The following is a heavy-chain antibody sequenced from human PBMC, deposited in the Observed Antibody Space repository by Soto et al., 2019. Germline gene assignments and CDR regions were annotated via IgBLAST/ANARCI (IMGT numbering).Heavy chain of an antibody. CDR3: AREGLYGSGSYFDY. CDR2: IYSGGST. CDR1: GFTVSSNY. J-gene: IGHJ4*02. D-gene: IGHD3-10*01. V-gene: IGHV3-53*01. Sequence: GGSLRLSCAASGFTVSSNYMSWVRQAPGKGLEWVSVIYSGGSTNYADSVKGRFTISRDNSKNTLYLQMNSLRAEDTAVYYCAREGLYGSGSYFDYWGQGTLVTVSS.